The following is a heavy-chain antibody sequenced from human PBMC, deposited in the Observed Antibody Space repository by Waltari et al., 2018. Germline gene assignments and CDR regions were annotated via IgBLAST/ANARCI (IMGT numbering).Heavy chain of an antibody. V-gene: IGHV4-39*01. CDR1: GGSISSSSYY. CDR2: IYYSGST. Sequence: QLQLQESGPGLVKPSETLSLTCTVSGGSISSSSYYWGGLRQPPGKGLEWIGSIYYSGSTYYNPSLKSRVTISVDTSKNQFSLKLSSVTAADTAVYYCARHPAMTIMLWYFDLWGRGTLVTVSS. D-gene: IGHD2-8*01. CDR3: ARHPAMTIMLWYFDL. J-gene: IGHJ2*01.